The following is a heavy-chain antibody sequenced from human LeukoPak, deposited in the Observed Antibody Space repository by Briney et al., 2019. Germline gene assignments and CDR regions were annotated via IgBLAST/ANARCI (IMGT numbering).Heavy chain of an antibody. Sequence: ASVKVSCKASGYIFTGYYMHWVRQAPGQGLEWVGWINPNSGGTNYAQKVQGRVTIIRDTSMSTASMEMGRLRSDDTAVYYCAREDYYDSSGYYKNKEYFEHWGQGTLVTVSS. CDR2: INPNSGGT. D-gene: IGHD3-22*01. V-gene: IGHV1-2*02. CDR1: GYIFTGYY. CDR3: AREDYYDSSGYYKNKEYFEH. J-gene: IGHJ1*01.